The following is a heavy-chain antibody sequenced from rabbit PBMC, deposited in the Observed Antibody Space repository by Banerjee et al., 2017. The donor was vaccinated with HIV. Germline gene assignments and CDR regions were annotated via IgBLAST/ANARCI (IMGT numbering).Heavy chain of an antibody. CDR3: VRGVVAGVGWLDL. V-gene: IGHV1S45*01. CDR2: SDPVLGST. Sequence: QEQLEESGGDLVKPEGSLTLTCTASGFSFSSNYYMCWVRQAPGKGLEWIGYSDPVLGSTHYASWVNGRFTISSHNAQNTLYLQLNSLTAADMATYFCVRGVVAGVGWLDLWGPGTLVTVS. J-gene: IGHJ5*01. D-gene: IGHD4-1*01. CDR1: GFSFSSNYY.